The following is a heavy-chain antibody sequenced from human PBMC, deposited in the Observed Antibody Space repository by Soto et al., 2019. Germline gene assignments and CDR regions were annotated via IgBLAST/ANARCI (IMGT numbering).Heavy chain of an antibody. V-gene: IGHV1-18*01. Sequence: ASVKVSCKASGYTFTSYGISWVRQAPGQGLEWMGWISAYNGNTNYAQKLQGRVTMTTDTSTSTAYMELRSLRSDDTAVYYCARVSYYGSGSYYGSMYYYYYGMDVWGQGTTVTVSS. CDR1: GYTFTSYG. CDR2: ISAYNGNT. D-gene: IGHD3-10*01. J-gene: IGHJ6*02. CDR3: ARVSYYGSGSYYGSMYYYYYGMDV.